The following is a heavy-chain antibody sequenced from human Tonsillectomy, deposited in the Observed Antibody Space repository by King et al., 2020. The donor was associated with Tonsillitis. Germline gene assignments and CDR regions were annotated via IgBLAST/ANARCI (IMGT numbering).Heavy chain of an antibody. Sequence: VQLQESGPGLVKPSQTLSLTCTVSGGSISSGNSYWSWIRQHPGKGLEWIGYMSYSGSTYYNPSLKSRLTISVDTSQNQFSLKLSSMTAADTAVYYCARYNYGGYSVPNSYFDFWGQGTLITVSS. J-gene: IGHJ4*02. CDR2: MSYSGST. CDR3: ARYNYGGYSVPNSYFDF. V-gene: IGHV4-31*03. CDR1: GGSISSGNSY. D-gene: IGHD4-23*01.